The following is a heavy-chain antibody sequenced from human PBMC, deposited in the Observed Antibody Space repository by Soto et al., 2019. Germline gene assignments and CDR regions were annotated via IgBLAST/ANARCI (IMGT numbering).Heavy chain of an antibody. CDR1: GHTFTNYA. D-gene: IGHD3-3*01. Sequence: GASVKVSCKASGHTFTNYAFHWVRQAPGQRLEWMGWINAGNGNTKYSQNFQGRVTITRDTSASIAYMELSRLRSEDTAVYYCAREHDFWSGYSFDYWGQGTLVTVSS. CDR2: INAGNGNT. J-gene: IGHJ4*02. CDR3: AREHDFWSGYSFDY. V-gene: IGHV1-3*01.